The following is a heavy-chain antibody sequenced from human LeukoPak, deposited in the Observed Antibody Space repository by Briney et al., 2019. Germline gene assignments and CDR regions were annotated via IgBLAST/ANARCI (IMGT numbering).Heavy chain of an antibody. D-gene: IGHD3-10*01. CDR2: INPNSGGT. Sequence: ASVKVSCKASGYTFTGYYMHWVRQAPGQGLEWMGWINPNSGGTNYAQKFQGRVTMTRDTSISTAYMELSRLRSDDTAVYYCARGDPELLWFGELSGFDYRGQGTLVTVSS. V-gene: IGHV1-2*02. J-gene: IGHJ4*02. CDR1: GYTFTGYY. CDR3: ARGDPELLWFGELSGFDY.